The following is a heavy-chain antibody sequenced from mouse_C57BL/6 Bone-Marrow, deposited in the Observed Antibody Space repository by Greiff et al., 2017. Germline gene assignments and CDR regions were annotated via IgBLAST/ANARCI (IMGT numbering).Heavy chain of an antibody. J-gene: IGHJ2*01. V-gene: IGHV1-63*01. D-gene: IGHD2-13*01. Sequence: VQLVESGAELVRPGTSVKMSCKASGYTFTNYWIGWAKQRPGHGLEWIGDIYPGGGYTNYNEKFKGKATLTADQSSSKAYMQFSSLASEDAAIYYCARGEGSYFDYWGQGTTLTVSS. CDR3: ARGEGSYFDY. CDR1: GYTFTNYW. CDR2: IYPGGGYT.